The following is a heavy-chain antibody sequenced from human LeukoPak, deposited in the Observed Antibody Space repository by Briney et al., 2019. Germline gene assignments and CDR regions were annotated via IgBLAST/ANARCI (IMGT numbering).Heavy chain of an antibody. CDR3: ARDHYYYDSSGYYPFDY. D-gene: IGHD3-22*01. CDR1: GGSFSGYY. CDR2: IHYSGST. V-gene: IGHV4-34*01. Sequence: PSETLSLTCAVYGGSFSGYYWAWIRQPPGKGLEWIGSIHYSGSTYYNPSLKSRVTMSVDTSKNQFSLKLSSVTAADTAVYYCARDHYYYDSSGYYPFDYWGQGTLVTVSS. J-gene: IGHJ4*02.